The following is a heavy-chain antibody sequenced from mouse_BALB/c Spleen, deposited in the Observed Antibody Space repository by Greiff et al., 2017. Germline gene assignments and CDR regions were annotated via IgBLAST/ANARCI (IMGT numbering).Heavy chain of an antibody. CDR3: ARGGTGFDY. D-gene: IGHD3-3*01. J-gene: IGHJ2*01. CDR2: IDPSDSET. CDR1: GYTFTSYW. Sequence: QLQQPGAELVKPGAPVKLSCKASGYTFTSYWMNWVKQRPGRGLEWIGRIDPSDSETHYNQKFKDKATLTVDKSSSTAYIQLSSLTSEDSAVYYCARGGTGFDYWGQGTTLTVSS. V-gene: IGHV1-69*02.